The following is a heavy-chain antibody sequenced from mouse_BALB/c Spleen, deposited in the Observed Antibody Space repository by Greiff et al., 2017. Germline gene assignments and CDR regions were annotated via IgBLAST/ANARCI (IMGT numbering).Heavy chain of an antibody. CDR1: GFTFSSYA. CDR2: ISSGGST. Sequence: EVQRVESGGGLVKPGGSLKLSCAASGFTFSSYAMSWVRQTPEKRLEWVASISSGGSTYYPDSVKGRFTISRDNARNILYLQMSSLRSEDTAMYYCARVGDDGSMDYWGQGTSVTVSS. V-gene: IGHV5-6-5*01. J-gene: IGHJ4*01. D-gene: IGHD2-3*01. CDR3: ARVGDDGSMDY.